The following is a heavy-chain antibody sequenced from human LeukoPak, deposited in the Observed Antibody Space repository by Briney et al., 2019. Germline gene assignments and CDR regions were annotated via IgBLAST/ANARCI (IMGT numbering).Heavy chain of an antibody. V-gene: IGHV1-8*02. J-gene: IGHJ3*02. Sequence: GASVKVSCKASGYSFSNYDMSWVRQAPGQGLEWMGWMNPISGNTGYTQNFQGRVTMTRDTSISTAYMELNSLKSEDTAVYYCTRAPSGSMDRGVDAFDIWGQGTVVTVSS. D-gene: IGHD3-10*01. CDR3: TRAPSGSMDRGVDAFDI. CDR1: GYSFSNYD. CDR2: MNPISGNT.